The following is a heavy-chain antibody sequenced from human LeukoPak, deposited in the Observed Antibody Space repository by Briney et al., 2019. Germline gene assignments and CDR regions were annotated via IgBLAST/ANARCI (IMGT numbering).Heavy chain of an antibody. Sequence: GGSLRLSCAASGFTFSSYAMSWVRQAPGKGLEWVPAISGSGGSTYYADSVKGRFTISRDNSKNTLYLQMNSLRAEDTAVYYCVKDFPGFWSGYPTSPLYGMDVWGQGTTVTVSS. V-gene: IGHV3-23*01. CDR1: GFTFSSYA. D-gene: IGHD3-3*01. CDR3: VKDFPGFWSGYPTSPLYGMDV. CDR2: ISGSGGST. J-gene: IGHJ6*02.